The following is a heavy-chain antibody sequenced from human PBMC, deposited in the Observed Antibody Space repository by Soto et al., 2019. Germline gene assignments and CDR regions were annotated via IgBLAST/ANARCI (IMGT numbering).Heavy chain of an antibody. D-gene: IGHD6-19*01. J-gene: IGHJ4*02. CDR1: GLTLNSFA. CDR2: ISEDGGNK. Sequence: QVHLVESGGGVVQAGRSLRLSCTASGLTLNSFAIHWVRQAPGKGLEWVSVISEDGGNKYFAESVRGRFLISRDNSKNTVYLQTNSLRLEDTAVYFCARRLTRTVSALGYWGQGTLVSVSS. CDR3: ARRLTRTVSALGY. V-gene: IGHV3-30-3*01.